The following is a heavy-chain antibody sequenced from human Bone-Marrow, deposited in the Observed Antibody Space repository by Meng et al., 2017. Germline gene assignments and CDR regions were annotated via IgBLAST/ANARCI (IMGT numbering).Heavy chain of an antibody. Sequence: SLKISCAASGFTFDDYAMHWVRQAPGKGLEWVSGISWNSGSIGYADSVKGRFTISRDNAKNSLYLQMNSLRAEDTAVYYCARGSGYYDSSGYVDHWGQGTLVTVSS. V-gene: IGHV3-9*01. D-gene: IGHD3-22*01. CDR1: GFTFDDYA. CDR2: ISWNSGSI. CDR3: ARGSGYYDSSGYVDH. J-gene: IGHJ4*02.